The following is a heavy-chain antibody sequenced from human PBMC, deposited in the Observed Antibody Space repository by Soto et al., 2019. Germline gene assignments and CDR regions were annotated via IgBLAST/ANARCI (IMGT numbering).Heavy chain of an antibody. Sequence: PSETLSLTCAVYGVSFSGYYWSWILQPPGKGMEWIGEINHSGSTIYSPSLKSRVTISVDTSKNQFSLKLSSVTAADTAVYYCARVTKYYYGSGSYYHFDYWGQGTLVTVSS. D-gene: IGHD3-10*01. CDR1: GVSFSGYY. V-gene: IGHV4-34*01. J-gene: IGHJ4*02. CDR3: ARVTKYYYGSGSYYHFDY. CDR2: INHSGST.